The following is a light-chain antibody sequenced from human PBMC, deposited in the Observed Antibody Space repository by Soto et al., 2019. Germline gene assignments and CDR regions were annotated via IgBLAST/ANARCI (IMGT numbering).Light chain of an antibody. CDR2: IAS. Sequence: IQLTQSPSFLSASVGDRFTITCGASQGIRSYLAWYQQKQGRAPKLLMYIASTLQTGVPSRFSGSGSGTEFTLTITSLKQEDFATYYCQQVNSYTITVGQGTRLEIK. CDR1: QGIRSY. V-gene: IGKV1-9*01. CDR3: QQVNSYTIT. J-gene: IGKJ5*01.